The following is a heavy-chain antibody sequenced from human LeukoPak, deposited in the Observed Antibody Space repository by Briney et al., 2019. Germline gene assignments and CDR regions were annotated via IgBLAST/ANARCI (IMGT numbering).Heavy chain of an antibody. D-gene: IGHD2-2*01. V-gene: IGHV3-30*04. CDR2: TSYDGSNK. J-gene: IGHJ4*02. CDR1: GFTFSSYA. Sequence: GGSLRLSCAASGFTFSSYAMHWVRQAPGKGLGWVAVTSYDGSNKYYADSVKGRFTISRDNSKNTLYLQMNSLRAEDTAVYYCARGCSSTSCYGFDYWGQGTLVTVSS. CDR3: ARGCSSTSCYGFDY.